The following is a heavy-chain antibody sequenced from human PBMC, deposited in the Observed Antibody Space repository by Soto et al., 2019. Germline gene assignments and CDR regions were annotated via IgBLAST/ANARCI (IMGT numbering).Heavy chain of an antibody. CDR2: ISVFNGDT. D-gene: IGHD3-16*01. CDR3: ATKDDHKDDQPYYYGMDI. J-gene: IGHJ6*02. CDR1: GYTSSSYV. Sequence: ASVKVSCKAIGYTSSSYVIHWVLQAPGQGLEWMGWISVFNGDTKYAQKFQGRVAITKDPGTSTAHMELRSLRSDDAAVYFCATKDDHKDDQPYYYGMDIWGQGTTVTV. V-gene: IGHV1-18*01.